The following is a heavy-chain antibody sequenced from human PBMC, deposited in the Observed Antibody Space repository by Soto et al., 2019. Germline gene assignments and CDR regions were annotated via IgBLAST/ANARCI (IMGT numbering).Heavy chain of an antibody. J-gene: IGHJ4*02. CDR3: TKNYYFDS. CDR2: INILGGNT. Sequence: VQLLESGGGLVQPGGSLRLSCAASGFTFNNYAMSWVRQAPGKALEWVSSINILGGNTNYADSVRGRFTMSRDDSKNTVFLQMNSLRAQDTAIYYCTKNYYFDSWGQGTLVTVSS. V-gene: IGHV3-23*01. CDR1: GFTFNNYA.